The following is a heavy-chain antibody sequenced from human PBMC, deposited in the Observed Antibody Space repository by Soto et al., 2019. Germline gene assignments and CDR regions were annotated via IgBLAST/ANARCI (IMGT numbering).Heavy chain of an antibody. V-gene: IGHV1-69*02. CDR2: IIPILGIA. D-gene: IGHD2-8*01. CDR1: GGTFSSYT. CDR3: ARQLGYCTNGVCKPLDY. Sequence: QVQLVQSGAEVKKPGSSVKVSCKASGGTFSSYTISWVRQAPGQGLEWMGRIIPILGIANYAQKFQGRVTISAGKSTSTAYMELSSMRSEDTAVYYCARQLGYCTNGVCKPLDYWGQGTLVTVSS. J-gene: IGHJ4*02.